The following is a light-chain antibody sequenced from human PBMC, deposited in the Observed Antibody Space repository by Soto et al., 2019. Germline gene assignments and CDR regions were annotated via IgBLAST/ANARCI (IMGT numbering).Light chain of an antibody. Sequence: QSVLTQPPSVSGAPGQRVIISCTGSSSNSGAGYDVHWYQQLPGTAPKLLIYGNSNRPSGVPDRFSGSKSGTSASLAITGLQAEDEADYYCQSYDSSLSGYVFGTGTKLTVL. CDR2: GNS. J-gene: IGLJ1*01. CDR3: QSYDSSLSGYV. CDR1: SSNSGAGYD. V-gene: IGLV1-40*01.